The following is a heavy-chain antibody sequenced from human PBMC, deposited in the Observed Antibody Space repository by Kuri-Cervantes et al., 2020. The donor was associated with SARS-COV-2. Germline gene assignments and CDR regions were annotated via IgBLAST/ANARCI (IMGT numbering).Heavy chain of an antibody. CDR1: GFTFSSYA. J-gene: IGHJ4*02. CDR2: ISGSGGST. V-gene: IGHV3-23*01. CDR3: AKDGDIVAVPATISGGFDS. Sequence: GESLKISCAASGFTFSSYAMSWVRQAPGKGLEWVSDISGSGGSTYYADSVKGRFTISRDNSKNTLYLQMNSLRAEDTAVYYCAKDGDIVAVPATISGGFDSWGQGTLVTVSS. D-gene: IGHD2-2*02.